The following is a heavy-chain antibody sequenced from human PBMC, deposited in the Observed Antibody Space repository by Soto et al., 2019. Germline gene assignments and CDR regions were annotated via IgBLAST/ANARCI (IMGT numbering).Heavy chain of an antibody. CDR2: ISSSSSYI. CDR1: GFTFSSYS. CDR3: ARDVGNALGAFDI. D-gene: IGHD1-26*01. J-gene: IGHJ3*02. V-gene: IGHV3-21*04. Sequence: GGSLRLSCAASGFTFSSYSMNWVRQAPGKGLEWVSSISSSSSYIYYADSVKGRFTISRDNAKNSLYLQMNSLRAEDTAVYDCARDVGNALGAFDIWGQGTMVTVSS.